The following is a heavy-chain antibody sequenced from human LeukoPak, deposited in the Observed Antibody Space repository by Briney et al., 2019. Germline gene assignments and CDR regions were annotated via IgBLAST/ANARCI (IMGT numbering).Heavy chain of an antibody. Sequence: SQTLSLTCAISGDSVSSNSAAWNWIRQSPSRGLEWLGRTYYRSKWYNDYAVSVKSRITINPDTSKNQFSLQLNSVTPEDTAVYYCASRDYYDSSGYPDAFDIWGQGTMVTVSS. V-gene: IGHV6-1*01. CDR1: GDSVSSNSAA. J-gene: IGHJ3*02. CDR2: TYYRSKWYN. D-gene: IGHD3-22*01. CDR3: ASRDYYDSSGYPDAFDI.